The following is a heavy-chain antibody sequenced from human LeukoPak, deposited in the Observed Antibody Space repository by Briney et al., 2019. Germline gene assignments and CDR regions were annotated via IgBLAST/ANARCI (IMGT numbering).Heavy chain of an antibody. Sequence: SETLSLTCAVYGGSFSGYYWSWIRQPPGKGLEWIGEINHSGSTNYNPSLKSRVTISVDTSKNQFSLKLSSVTAADTAVYYCARGYCSGWYRGVFDYWGQGTLVTVSS. CDR3: ARGYCSGWYRGVFDY. D-gene: IGHD6-19*01. CDR1: GGSFSGYY. V-gene: IGHV4-34*01. CDR2: INHSGST. J-gene: IGHJ4*02.